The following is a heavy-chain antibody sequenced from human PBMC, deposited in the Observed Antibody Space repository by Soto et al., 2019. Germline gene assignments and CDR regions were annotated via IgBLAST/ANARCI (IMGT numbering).Heavy chain of an antibody. CDR1: GYSFTSYW. CDR3: ARQENRRYYYYGMDV. Sequence: GESLKISCTGSGYSFTSYWIGWVRQMPGKGLEWMGIIYPGDSDTRYSPSFQGQVTISADKSISTAYLQWSSLKASDTAMYYCARQENRRYYYYGMDVWGQGTTVTVSS. J-gene: IGHJ6*02. CDR2: IYPGDSDT. V-gene: IGHV5-51*01.